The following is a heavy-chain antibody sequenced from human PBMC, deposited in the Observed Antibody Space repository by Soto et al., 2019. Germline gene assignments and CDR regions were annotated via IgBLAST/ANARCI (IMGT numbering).Heavy chain of an antibody. J-gene: IGHJ4*02. CDR2: ISGSGGST. Sequence: GSLRLSCAASGFTSSRFAMSCVRQAPGKGPDWVSAISGSGGSTYSADSVKGRFTISRDNYKSTVYMQMSRLRAEETAVYYCARGVSAGKGYPPDLWGQGSMVTVSS. D-gene: IGHD6-13*01. V-gene: IGHV3-23*01. CDR3: ARGVSAGKGYPPDL. CDR1: GFTSSRFA.